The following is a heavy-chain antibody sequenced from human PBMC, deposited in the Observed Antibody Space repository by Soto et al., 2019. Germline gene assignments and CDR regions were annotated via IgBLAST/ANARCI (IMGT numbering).Heavy chain of an antibody. D-gene: IGHD2-2*01. J-gene: IGHJ6*03. CDR2: INHSGST. Sequence: SETLSLTCAVYGGSFSGYYWSWIRQPPGKGLEWIGEINHSGSTNYNPSLKSRVTISVDTSKNQFSLKLSSVTAADTAVYYCAGYIVVVPAAIGVWYMDVWGKGTTVTVSS. V-gene: IGHV4-34*01. CDR1: GGSFSGYY. CDR3: AGYIVVVPAAIGVWYMDV.